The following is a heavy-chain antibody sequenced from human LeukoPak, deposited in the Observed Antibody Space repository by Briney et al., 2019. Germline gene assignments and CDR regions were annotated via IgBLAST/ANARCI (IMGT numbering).Heavy chain of an antibody. CDR1: GFTFSSYG. CDR3: AKVRGVVSSYYYMDV. CDR2: ISGSGGST. Sequence: GGSLRLSCAASGFTFSSYGMSWVRQAPGKGLEWVSLISGSGGSTYSADSVKGRFTTSRDNSKNTLYLQMSSLRADDTALYYCAKVRGVVSSYYYMDVWGKGTTVTVSS. J-gene: IGHJ6*03. D-gene: IGHD3-16*01. V-gene: IGHV3-23*01.